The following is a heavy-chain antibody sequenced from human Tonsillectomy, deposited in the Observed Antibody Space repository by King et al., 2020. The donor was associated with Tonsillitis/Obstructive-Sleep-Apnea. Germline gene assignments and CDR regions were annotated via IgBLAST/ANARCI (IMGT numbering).Heavy chain of an antibody. V-gene: IGHV4-39*01. Sequence: QLQESGPGLVKPSETLSLTCTVSGGSISSSDYYWAWIRQPPGKGPEWIGSFYQSRSTYYNPSLKSRVTISVDTSKNQFSLRLSSVTAADTAVYYCASHKGTVTTGYYYYMDVWGKGATVAVSS. CDR2: FYQSRST. CDR1: GGSISSSDYY. CDR3: ASHKGTVTTGYYYYMDV. D-gene: IGHD4-17*01. J-gene: IGHJ6*03.